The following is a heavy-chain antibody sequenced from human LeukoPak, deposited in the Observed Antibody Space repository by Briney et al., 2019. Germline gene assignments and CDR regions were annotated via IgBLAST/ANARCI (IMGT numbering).Heavy chain of an antibody. CDR1: GFTFGDYY. Sequence: PGGSLRLSCAASGFTFGDYYMSWIRQAPGKGLEWVSYISSSGSTIYYADSVKGRFTISRDNAKYSLYLQMNSLRAEDTAVYYCARAPLRFLEWLLPADAFDIWGQGTMVTVSS. D-gene: IGHD3-3*01. J-gene: IGHJ3*02. CDR2: ISSSGSTI. CDR3: ARAPLRFLEWLLPADAFDI. V-gene: IGHV3-11*01.